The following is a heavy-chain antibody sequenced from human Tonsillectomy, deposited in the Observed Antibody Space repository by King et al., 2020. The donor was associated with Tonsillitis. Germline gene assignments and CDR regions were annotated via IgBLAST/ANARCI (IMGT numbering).Heavy chain of an antibody. J-gene: IGHJ3*02. D-gene: IGHD4-17*01. CDR1: GFTFSDYW. Sequence: VQLVESGGGLVQPGGSLRLSCAGSGFTFSDYWMHWVRQAPGKGLVWVSGINSDGSSIIYADSVKGRITITRDIAKNTLDLQMNGLRAEDTAVYYCARVTTGAFDIWGQGTMVTVSS. CDR3: ARVTTGAFDI. CDR2: INSDGSSI. V-gene: IGHV3-74*01.